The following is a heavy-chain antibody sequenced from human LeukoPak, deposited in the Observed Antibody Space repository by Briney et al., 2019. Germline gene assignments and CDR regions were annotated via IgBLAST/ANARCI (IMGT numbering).Heavy chain of an antibody. CDR1: GFTFSSYW. CDR2: IKQDGSEK. D-gene: IGHD6-19*01. V-gene: IGHV3-7*01. J-gene: IGHJ4*02. CDR3: AKVGGIAVAGPLDY. Sequence: ARSLRLSCAASGFTFSSYWMSWVRQAPGKGLEWVANIKQDGSEKYYVDSVKGRFTISRDNAKNSLYLQMNSLRAEDTAVYYCAKVGGIAVAGPLDYWGQGTLVTVSS.